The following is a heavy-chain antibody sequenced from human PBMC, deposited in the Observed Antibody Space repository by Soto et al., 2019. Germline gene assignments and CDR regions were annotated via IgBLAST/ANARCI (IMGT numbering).Heavy chain of an antibody. CDR2: IKLDGSEK. Sequence: PGGSLRLSCAASGFTLSNYWMTWVRQAPGKGLEWVANIKLDGSEKYYVDSVKGRFTISRDNAKNSLYLQMDSLRAEDTAVYYCARSYYDSGSRNRPLDFWGLGTLVTVSS. J-gene: IGHJ4*02. CDR3: ARSYYDSGSRNRPLDF. D-gene: IGHD3-10*01. CDR1: GFTLSNYW. V-gene: IGHV3-7*01.